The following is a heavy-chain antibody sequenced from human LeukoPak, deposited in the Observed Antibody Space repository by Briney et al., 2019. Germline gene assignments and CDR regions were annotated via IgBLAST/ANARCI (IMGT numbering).Heavy chain of an antibody. CDR2: INPSGGST. J-gene: IGHJ4*02. CDR3: AGVSLNKYSSSYYFDY. V-gene: IGHV1-46*01. Sequence: GASVKVSCKASGYTFTSYYMHWVRQAPGQGLEWMGIINPSGGSTSYAQKFQGRVTMTRDTSTSTVYMELSSLRSEDTAVYYCAGVSLNKYSSSYYFDYWGQGTLVTVSS. D-gene: IGHD6-6*01. CDR1: GYTFTSYY.